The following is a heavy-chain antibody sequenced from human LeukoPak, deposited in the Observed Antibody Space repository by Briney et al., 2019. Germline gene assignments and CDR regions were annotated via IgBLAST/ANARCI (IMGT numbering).Heavy chain of an antibody. J-gene: IGHJ5*02. V-gene: IGHV4-34*01. Sequence: SETLSLTCAVYGGSFSGYYWSWIRQPPGKGLEWIGEINHSGSTNYNPSLKSRVTISVDTSKNQFSLKLSSVTAADTAVYYCARHQYDSSDYYYGFYWFDPWGQGTLVTVSS. CDR3: ARHQYDSSDYYYGFYWFDP. D-gene: IGHD3-22*01. CDR1: GGSFSGYY. CDR2: INHSGST.